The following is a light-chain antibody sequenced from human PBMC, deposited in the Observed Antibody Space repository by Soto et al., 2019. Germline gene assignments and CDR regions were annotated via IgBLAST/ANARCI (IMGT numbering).Light chain of an antibody. Sequence: IVLTQSPATLSLWPGETAILSCRASQTVSSYLSWYQHKPGQAPRLLIYDASKRAPGIPARFSGSGSGTDFTLTISSLEPEDSAVYYCQQRSTSITFGQGTRLEIQ. CDR3: QQRSTSIT. V-gene: IGKV3-11*01. CDR1: QTVSSY. CDR2: DAS. J-gene: IGKJ5*01.